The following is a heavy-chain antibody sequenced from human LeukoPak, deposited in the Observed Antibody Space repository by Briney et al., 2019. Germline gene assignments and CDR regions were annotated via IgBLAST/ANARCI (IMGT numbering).Heavy chain of an antibody. CDR3: ARKVVVAYYGMDV. J-gene: IGHJ6*02. D-gene: IGHD2-21*01. V-gene: IGHV3-48*03. CDR2: ISSSGSTI. CDR1: GFTFSSYA. Sequence: GGSLRLSCAASGFTFSSYAMSWVRQAPGKGLEWVSYISSSGSTIYYADSVKGRFTISRDNAKNSLYLQMNSLGAEDTAVYYCARKVVVAYYGMDVWGQGTTVTVSS.